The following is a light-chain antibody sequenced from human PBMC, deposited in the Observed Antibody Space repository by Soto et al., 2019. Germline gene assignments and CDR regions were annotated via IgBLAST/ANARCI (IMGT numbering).Light chain of an antibody. V-gene: IGLV2-11*01. J-gene: IGLJ2*01. Sequence: QSALTQPRSVSGSPGQSVTISCTGTNRDVGAYNYVSWYQQHPGKAPKLIIYDVNKRPSGVPDRFSGSKSGITASLTISGLQAEDEADYHCFSSSGGIGGGTKLTVL. CDR2: DVN. CDR1: NRDVGAYNY. CDR3: FSSSGG.